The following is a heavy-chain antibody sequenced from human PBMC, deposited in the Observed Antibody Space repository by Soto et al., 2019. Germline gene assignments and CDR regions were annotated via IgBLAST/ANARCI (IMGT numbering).Heavy chain of an antibody. V-gene: IGHV1-69*04. D-gene: IGHD5-12*01. J-gene: IGHJ6*02. CDR3: ARDGRYSGYEEIYYYYGMDV. CDR2: IIPILGIA. Sequence: ASVKVSCKASGGTFSSYTISWVRQAPGQGLEWMGRIIPILGIANYAQKFQGRVTITADKSTSTAYMELSSLRSEDTAVYYCARDGRYSGYEEIYYYYGMDVWGQGTTVTVSS. CDR1: GGTFSSYT.